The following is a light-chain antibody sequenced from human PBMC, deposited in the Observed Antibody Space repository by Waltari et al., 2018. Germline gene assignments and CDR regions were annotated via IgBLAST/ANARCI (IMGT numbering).Light chain of an antibody. J-gene: IGKJ2*01. Sequence: DIVMTQSPDSLAVSLGERATINCRSSQSVLSSSNNENYLAWYQQKPGQPPNLLIYWASTRESGVPDRSSGSGSGTDFTLTISSLQAEDVAVYYCQQYYSTPQTFGQGTKLEIK. CDR3: QQYYSTPQT. CDR2: WAS. V-gene: IGKV4-1*01. CDR1: QSVLSSSNNENY.